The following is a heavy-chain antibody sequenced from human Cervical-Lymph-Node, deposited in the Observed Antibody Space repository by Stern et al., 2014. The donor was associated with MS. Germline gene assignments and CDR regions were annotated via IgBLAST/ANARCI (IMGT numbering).Heavy chain of an antibody. CDR1: GYTFTSYG. J-gene: IGHJ3*02. Sequence: VQLVQSGAEVKKPGASVKVSCKASGYTFTSYGISWVRQAPGKGLAGMDCICAYNGNTNYAQKRQGRVTMATDTSTSTAYMELRSRRSDDTAVYYCARGLLGSENAFDIWGQGTMVTVSS. D-gene: IGHD2-15*01. CDR3: ARGLLGSENAFDI. CDR2: ICAYNGNT. V-gene: IGHV1-18*01.